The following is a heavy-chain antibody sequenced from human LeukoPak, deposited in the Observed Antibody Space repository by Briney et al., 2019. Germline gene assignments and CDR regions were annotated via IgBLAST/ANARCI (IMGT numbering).Heavy chain of an antibody. V-gene: IGHV3-23*01. Sequence: SGGSLRLSCAASGFTFSSYAMSWVRQAPGKGPEWVSVISGSGSSTYYADSVKGRFTISRDNSKNTLYLQMNSLRADDTAVYYCANSLAVTGLFDYWGQGSLVTASS. CDR1: GFTFSSYA. D-gene: IGHD6-19*01. CDR3: ANSLAVTGLFDY. J-gene: IGHJ4*02. CDR2: ISGSGSST.